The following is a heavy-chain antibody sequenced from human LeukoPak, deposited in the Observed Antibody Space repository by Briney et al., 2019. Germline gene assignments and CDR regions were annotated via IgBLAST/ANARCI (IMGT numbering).Heavy chain of an antibody. J-gene: IGHJ4*02. CDR3: ARDTGHSSGWYGAFDY. Sequence: ASVKVSCKASGYTFTNYYIHWVRQAPGQGLEWMGVINPSGGSTSYAQMFQGRVTMTRDRSTNTLYMELSSLRSEDMAVYYCARDTGHSSGWYGAFDYWGQGTLVTVSS. V-gene: IGHV1-46*01. CDR1: GYTFTNYY. D-gene: IGHD6-19*01. CDR2: INPSGGST.